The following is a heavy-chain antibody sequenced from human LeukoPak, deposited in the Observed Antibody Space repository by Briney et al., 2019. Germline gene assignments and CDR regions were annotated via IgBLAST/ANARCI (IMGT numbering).Heavy chain of an antibody. CDR1: GGSISSYY. CDR3: TTGNY. V-gene: IGHV4-59*05. D-gene: IGHD1-14*01. J-gene: IGHJ4*02. CDR2: IYYTGST. Sequence: SETLSLTCTVSGGSISSYYWSWIRQPPGKGLEWIGSIYYTGSTYYNPSLKSRVTISVDTSKNQFFLKLSSVTAADTAVYYCTTGNYWGQGTLVTVSS.